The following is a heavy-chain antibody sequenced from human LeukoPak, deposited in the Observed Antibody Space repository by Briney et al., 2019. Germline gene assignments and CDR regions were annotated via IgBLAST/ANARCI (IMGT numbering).Heavy chain of an antibody. V-gene: IGHV4-39*02. J-gene: IGHJ5*02. Sequence: PSETLSLTCTVSGVSISSSNSYWGWIRQPPGKGLEWIGSIYYSGNTYYNASLKSQVSISIDTSKNQFSLRLTSVTAADTAVYYCARDNSVRDEAWWFNPWGQGTLVTVSS. CDR1: GVSISSSNSY. CDR3: ARDNSVRDEAWWFNP. CDR2: IYYSGNT. D-gene: IGHD5-24*01.